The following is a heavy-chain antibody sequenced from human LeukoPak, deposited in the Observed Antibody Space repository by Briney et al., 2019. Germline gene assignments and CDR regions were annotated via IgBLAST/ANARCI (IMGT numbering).Heavy chain of an antibody. V-gene: IGHV1-8*03. CDR3: ARLLRREDY. CDR2: MNPNSGNT. Sequence: ASVKVSCKASGYTFTSYDINWVRQATGQGLEWMGWMNPNSGNTGYAQKFQGRVTITSDTSISTAYLELSSLTSEDTAVYYCARLLRREDYWGQGTLVTVSS. J-gene: IGHJ4*02. CDR1: GYTFTSYD.